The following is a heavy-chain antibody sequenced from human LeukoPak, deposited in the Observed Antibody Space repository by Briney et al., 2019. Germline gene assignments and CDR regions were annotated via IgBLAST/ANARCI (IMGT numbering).Heavy chain of an antibody. CDR1: GVSISNYY. Sequence: SETLSLTCTVSGVSISNYYWSWIRQPPGKGLECIGYVSYSRRTNHNPSLKSRVTISADTSKNQFSLKLTSVTAADTAVYYCARHERGAENLDYWGQGTLVTVSS. CDR2: VSYSRRT. V-gene: IGHV4-59*08. D-gene: IGHD1-1*01. CDR3: ARHERGAENLDY. J-gene: IGHJ4*02.